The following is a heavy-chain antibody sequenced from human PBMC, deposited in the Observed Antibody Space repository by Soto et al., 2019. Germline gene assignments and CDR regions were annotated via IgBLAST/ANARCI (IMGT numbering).Heavy chain of an antibody. CDR3: ARQVASPRQNWFDR. CDR2: IYPGDSDT. V-gene: IGHV5-51*01. D-gene: IGHD2-15*01. Sequence: GESLKISCKGSGYSFTSYWIGWVRQMPGKGLEWMGIIYPGDSDTRYSPSFQGQVTISADKSISTAYLQWSSLKASDTALSYCARQVASPRQNWFDRWGQVTLVTVSS. CDR1: GYSFTSYW. J-gene: IGHJ5*02.